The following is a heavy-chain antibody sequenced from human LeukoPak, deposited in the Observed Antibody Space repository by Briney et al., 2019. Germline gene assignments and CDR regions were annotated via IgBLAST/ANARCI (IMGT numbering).Heavy chain of an antibody. CDR1: GFTFSSYA. J-gene: IGHJ4*02. D-gene: IGHD6-19*01. Sequence: PGGSLRLSCAASGFTFSSYAMSWVRQAPGKGPEWVSAISGNDGRTFYADSVKGRSTISRDNSKNTVYLQMGSLRSEDTGVYYCARARRSGQQSYYFDYWGQGTPVIVSS. CDR3: ARARRSGQQSYYFDY. CDR2: ISGNDGRT. V-gene: IGHV3-23*01.